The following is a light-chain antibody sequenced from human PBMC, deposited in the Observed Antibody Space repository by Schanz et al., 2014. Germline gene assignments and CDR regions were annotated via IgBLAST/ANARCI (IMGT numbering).Light chain of an antibody. J-gene: IGLJ1*01. Sequence: QSALTQPPSASGSPGQSVTISCTGTSSDVGGYNYVSWYQQHPGKAPKLMIYDVSKRPSGVPDRFSGSKSGNTASLTVSGLQAEDEADYYCCSFAGDSYVFGTGTKLTVL. V-gene: IGLV2-8*01. CDR1: SSDVGGYNY. CDR2: DVS. CDR3: CSFAGDSYV.